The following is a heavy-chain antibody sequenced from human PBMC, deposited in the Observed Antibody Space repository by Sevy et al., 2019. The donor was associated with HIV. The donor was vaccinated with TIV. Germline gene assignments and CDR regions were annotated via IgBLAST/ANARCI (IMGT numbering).Heavy chain of an antibody. V-gene: IGHV3-7*03. D-gene: IGHD2-15*01. CDR3: ARDMGYCSGGSCYTWDYYGMDV. CDR1: GFIFSRYW. J-gene: IGHJ6*02. Sequence: GGSLRLSCAASGFIFSRYWMTWVRQAPGKGLEWVANIKQDGSEKYYVDSVKGRFTISRDNAKNSLYLQMNSLRAEDTAVYSCARDMGYCSGGSCYTWDYYGMDVWGQGTTVTVSS. CDR2: IKQDGSEK.